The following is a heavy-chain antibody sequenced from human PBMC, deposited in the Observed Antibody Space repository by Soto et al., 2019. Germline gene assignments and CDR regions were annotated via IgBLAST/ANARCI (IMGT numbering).Heavy chain of an antibody. CDR1: GGTFSSYA. CDR3: ARSLLWFGEFNNWFDP. D-gene: IGHD3-10*01. V-gene: IGHV1-69*06. J-gene: IGHJ5*02. CDR2: IIPIFGTA. Sequence: QVQLVQSGAEVKKPGSSVKVSCTASGGTFSSYAISWVRQAPGQGLEWMGGIIPIFGTANYAQKFQGRVTITADKSTSTAYMELSSLRSEDTAVYYCARSLLWFGEFNNWFDPWGQGTLVTVSS.